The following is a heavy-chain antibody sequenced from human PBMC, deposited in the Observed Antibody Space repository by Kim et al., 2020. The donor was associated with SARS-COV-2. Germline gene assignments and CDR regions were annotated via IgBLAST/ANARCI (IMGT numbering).Heavy chain of an antibody. CDR2: STI. Sequence: STIYYADSVKGRFTISRDNAKNSLYLQMNSLRAEDTAVYYCAKWLRRLDYWGQGTLVTVSS. CDR3: AKWLRRLDY. J-gene: IGHJ4*02. D-gene: IGHD5-12*01. V-gene: IGHV3-11*04.